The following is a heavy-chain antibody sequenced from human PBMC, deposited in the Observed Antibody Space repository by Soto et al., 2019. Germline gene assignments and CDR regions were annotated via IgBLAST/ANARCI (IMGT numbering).Heavy chain of an antibody. CDR1: GYSLTSYW. J-gene: IGHJ4*02. Sequence: EESLKISCSGSGYSLTSYWIGWVRQMPWKGLEWMGIIYPGDSDTRYSPSFQGQVTISADKSISTAYLQWSSLKASDTAMYYCARHVGATAHFDYWGQGTLVTVSS. D-gene: IGHD1-26*01. CDR3: ARHVGATAHFDY. V-gene: IGHV5-51*01. CDR2: IYPGDSDT.